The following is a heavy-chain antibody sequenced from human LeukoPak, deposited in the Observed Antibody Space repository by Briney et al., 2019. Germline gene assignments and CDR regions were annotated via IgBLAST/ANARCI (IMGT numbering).Heavy chain of an antibody. D-gene: IGHD5-12*01. CDR2: ISAGGGST. V-gene: IGHV3-23*01. CDR1: GFTFSNFA. Sequence: GGSLRLSCAASGFTFSNFAMSWVRQAPGKGLEWVSDISAGGGSTYYADFVKGRFTISRGNSKNTLYLQMNSLRAEDTAVYYCAKDIRRKYSGYDYWDYWGQGTLVTVSS. CDR3: AKDIRRKYSGYDYWDY. J-gene: IGHJ4*02.